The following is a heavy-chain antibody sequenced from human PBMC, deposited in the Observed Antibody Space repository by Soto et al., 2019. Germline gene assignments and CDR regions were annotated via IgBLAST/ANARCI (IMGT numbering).Heavy chain of an antibody. Sequence: SEILCLTCTFSVSSFIGYCWTGIGRSPERGLEWVGYVNYSCSANYNPSLNTRTNRSVDRSKSQFSLRLGSVTDADTAVYFCARGVGGSGITWFDPWGPGTMVTVSS. CDR1: VSSFIGYC. J-gene: IGHJ5*02. CDR3: ARGVGGSGITWFDP. V-gene: IGHV4-59*12. CDR2: VNYSCSA. D-gene: IGHD6-19*01.